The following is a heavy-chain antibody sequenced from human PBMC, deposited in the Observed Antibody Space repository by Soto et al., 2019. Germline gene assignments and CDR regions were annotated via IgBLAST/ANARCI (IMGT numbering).Heavy chain of an antibody. Sequence: EEQLVESGGGLVQPGGSLRLSCAGSEFMLSSHWMTWVRQAPGKGLEWVANIRQDGSEKHYVDSVKGRFTISRDNAKNSLYLQMNSLRAEDTAVYYCARGHYDMDVWGQGTTVTVSS. J-gene: IGHJ6*02. CDR2: IRQDGSEK. V-gene: IGHV3-7*01. CDR1: EFMLSSHW. CDR3: ARGHYDMDV.